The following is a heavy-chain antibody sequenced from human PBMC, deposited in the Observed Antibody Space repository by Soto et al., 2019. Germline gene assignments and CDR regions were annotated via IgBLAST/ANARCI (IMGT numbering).Heavy chain of an antibody. V-gene: IGHV4-4*02. CDR2: IYHSGST. CDR3: ARAQSSSWYNYGMDV. Sequence: TLSLTCAVSGGSISSSNWWSWVRQPPGKGLEWIGEIYHSGSTNYNPSLKSRVTISVDKSKNQFSLKLSSVTAADTAVYYCARAQSSSWYNYGMDVWDQGTTVTVSS. D-gene: IGHD6-13*01. CDR1: GGSISSSNW. J-gene: IGHJ6*02.